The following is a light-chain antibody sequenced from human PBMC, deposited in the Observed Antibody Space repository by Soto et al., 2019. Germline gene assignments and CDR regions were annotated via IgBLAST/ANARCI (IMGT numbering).Light chain of an antibody. CDR2: GAS. Sequence: EIVLTQSPGTLSLSPGERATLSCRASQSVSGSYLAWYQQKPGQAPRLLIYGASSRATGIPDRFSGGGSGTDFTLTISRLEPEDFAVYYCQQYGSSRTFGQGTKVEIK. CDR3: QQYGSSRT. V-gene: IGKV3-20*01. J-gene: IGKJ1*01. CDR1: QSVSGSY.